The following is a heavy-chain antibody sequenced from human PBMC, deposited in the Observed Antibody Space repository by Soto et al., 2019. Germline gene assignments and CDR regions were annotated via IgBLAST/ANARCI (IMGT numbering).Heavy chain of an antibody. D-gene: IGHD4-17*01. CDR2: IGITGTPI. J-gene: IGHJ4*02. Sequence: QVQLVESGGDLVKPGGSLRLSCAASGFTFTDYYMAWVRQVPGKGLEWISYIGITGTPIYYADSVKGRFTISRDNARNSVFLQLDSLTADDTAIYYCARDFAASTGGGIEYWGQGTLVSVSS. CDR3: ARDFAASTGGGIEY. V-gene: IGHV3-11*01. CDR1: GFTFTDYY.